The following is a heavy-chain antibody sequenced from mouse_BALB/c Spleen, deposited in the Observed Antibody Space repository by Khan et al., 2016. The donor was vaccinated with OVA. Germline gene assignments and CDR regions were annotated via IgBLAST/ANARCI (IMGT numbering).Heavy chain of an antibody. J-gene: IGHJ4*01. CDR2: ISYSGLT. V-gene: IGHV3-2*02. CDR1: GYSITSNYA. CDR3: ARGKYYGYTMDY. Sequence: VQLKESGPGLVKPSQSLSLTCTVTGYSITSNYAWNWIRQFPGNKLEWMGYISYSGLTSYNPSLKSRISITRDTSKNQFFLQLNSVTTEDTATYYCARGKYYGYTMDYWGQGTSVTVSS. D-gene: IGHD1-1*01.